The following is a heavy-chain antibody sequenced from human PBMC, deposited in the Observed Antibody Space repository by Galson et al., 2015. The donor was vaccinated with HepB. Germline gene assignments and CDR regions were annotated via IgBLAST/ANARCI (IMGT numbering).Heavy chain of an antibody. Sequence: SVKVSCKASGYTFTSYYMHWVRQAPGQGLEWMGIINPSGGSTSYAQKLQGRVTMTRDTSTSTVYMELSSLRSEDTAVYYCARGPILSGFDIAVDWPFDYWGQGTLVTVSS. J-gene: IGHJ4*02. D-gene: IGHD6-19*01. V-gene: IGHV1-46*04. CDR1: GYTFTSYY. CDR3: ARGPILSGFDIAVDWPFDY. CDR2: INPSGGST.